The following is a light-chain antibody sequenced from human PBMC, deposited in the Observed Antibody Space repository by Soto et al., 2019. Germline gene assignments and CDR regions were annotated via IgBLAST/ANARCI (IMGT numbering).Light chain of an antibody. V-gene: IGLV2-23*01. CDR3: CSYAGSSIHVV. CDR2: EGS. J-gene: IGLJ2*01. CDR1: SSDVGSYNL. Sequence: QSALTQPASVSGSPGQSITISCTGTSSDVGSYNLVSWYQQHPGKAPKLMIYEGSKRPSGVSNRFSGSKSGNTASLTISGFQAEDEVDYYCCSYAGSSIHVVFGGGTKLTVL.